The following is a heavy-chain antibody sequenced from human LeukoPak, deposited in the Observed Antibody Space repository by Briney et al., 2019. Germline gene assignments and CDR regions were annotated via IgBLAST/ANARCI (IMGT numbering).Heavy chain of an antibody. CDR3: ARDNIPIGLELRYYYYMDV. J-gene: IGHJ6*03. V-gene: IGHV3-11*04. CDR2: ISSSGSTI. D-gene: IGHD1-7*01. Sequence: GGSLRLSCAASGFTFSDYYMSWIRQAPGKGLEWVSYISSSGSTIYYADSVKGRFTISRDNAKNSLYLQMNSLRAEDTAVYYCARDNIPIGLELRYYYYMDVWGKGTTVTVSS. CDR1: GFTFSDYY.